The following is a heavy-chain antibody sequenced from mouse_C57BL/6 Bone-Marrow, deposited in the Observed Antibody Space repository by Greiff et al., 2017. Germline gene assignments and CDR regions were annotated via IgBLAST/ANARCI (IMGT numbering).Heavy chain of an antibody. V-gene: IGHV5-4*03. CDR2: ISAGGSYT. Sequence: EVKLVESGGGLVKPGGSLKLSCAASGFTFSSYAMSWVRQTPEKRLEWVAIISAGGSYTYYPDNVQGRFTNSRDNAKNNLYLQMSQLKAEDTAMYYCARVGTGGAMDYWGQGTSVTVSS. CDR3: ARVGTGGAMDY. J-gene: IGHJ4*01. CDR1: GFTFSSYA.